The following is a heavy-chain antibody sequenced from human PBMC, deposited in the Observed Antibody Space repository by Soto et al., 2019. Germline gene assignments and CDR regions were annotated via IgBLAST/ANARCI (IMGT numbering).Heavy chain of an antibody. Sequence: ASVKVSCKASGYTFTSYGISWVRQAPGQGLEWMGWISAYNGNTNYAQKLQGRVTMTTDTSTSTAYMELRSLRSDDTAVYYCARDPDTRYCSRTSCYEGEWFTPWGQGTLVPVSS. CDR3: ARDPDTRYCSRTSCYEGEWFTP. CDR1: GYTFTSYG. J-gene: IGHJ5*02. CDR2: ISAYNGNT. D-gene: IGHD2-2*01. V-gene: IGHV1-18*01.